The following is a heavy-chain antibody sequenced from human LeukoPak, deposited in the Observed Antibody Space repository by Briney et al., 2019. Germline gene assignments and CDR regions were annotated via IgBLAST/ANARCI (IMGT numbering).Heavy chain of an antibody. CDR2: INPNSGGT. D-gene: IGHD3-22*01. CDR1: GYTFTSYD. V-gene: IGHV1-2*06. CDR3: ARGPYYYDSSGYLHDDAFDI. Sequence: EASVKVSCKASGYTFTSYDINWVRQATGQGLEWMGRINPNSGGTNYAQKFQGRVTMTRDTSISTAYMELSRLRSDDTAVYYCARGPYYYDSSGYLHDDAFDIWGQGTMVTVSS. J-gene: IGHJ3*02.